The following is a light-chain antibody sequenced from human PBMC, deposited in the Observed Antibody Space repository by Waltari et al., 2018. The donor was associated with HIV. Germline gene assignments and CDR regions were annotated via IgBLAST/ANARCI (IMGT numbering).Light chain of an antibody. CDR2: EDN. CDR1: SGSIASNY. Sequence: NFMLTQPPSVSESPGKTVTISCTRGSGSIASNYVQWYQQRQGSAPTTVIYEDNQRPSGLPDRFSGSIDSSSNSASLTISGLTTEDEADFYCQSYDSSKGDWVFGGGTKLTVL. V-gene: IGLV6-57*03. CDR3: QSYDSSKGDWV. J-gene: IGLJ3*02.